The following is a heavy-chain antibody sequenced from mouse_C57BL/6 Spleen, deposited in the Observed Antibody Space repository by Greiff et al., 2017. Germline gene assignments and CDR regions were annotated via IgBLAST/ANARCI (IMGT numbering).Heavy chain of an antibody. Sequence: QVTLKVSGPGILQPSQTLSLTCSFSGFSLSTFGLGVGWIRQPSGKGLEWLAHIWWDDDMYYNPSLKSPLTISKDTSRNQVFLKIANVDTADTATYYCTRSYYDYDPSWFAYWGQGTLVTVSA. CDR1: GFSLSTFGLG. V-gene: IGHV8-8*01. CDR2: IWWDDDM. J-gene: IGHJ3*01. CDR3: TRSYYDYDPSWFAY. D-gene: IGHD2-4*01.